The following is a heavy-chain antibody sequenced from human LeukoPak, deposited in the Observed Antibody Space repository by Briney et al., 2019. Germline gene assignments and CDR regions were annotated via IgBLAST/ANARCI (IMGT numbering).Heavy chain of an antibody. CDR3: AKGGIGESGLDY. V-gene: IGHV3-23*01. D-gene: IGHD6-13*01. J-gene: IGHJ4*02. CDR1: GFTFSTYA. CDR2: VGVRGDK. Sequence: GGSLRLSCVGSGFTFSTYAMSWVRRAPGKGLEWVSSVGVRGDKYYADSVKGRFTISRDNSKSSLYLQMNSLRGEDTAVFSCAKGGIGESGLDYWGQGILVTVSS.